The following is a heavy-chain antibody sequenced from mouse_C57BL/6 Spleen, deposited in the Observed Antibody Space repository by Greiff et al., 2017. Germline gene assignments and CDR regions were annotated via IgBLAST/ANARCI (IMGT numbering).Heavy chain of an antibody. Sequence: QVQLKQPGAELVMPGASVKLSCKASGYTFTSYWMHWVKQRPGQGLEWIGEIDPSDSYTNYNQKFKGKSTLTVDKSSSTAYMQLSSLTSEDSAVYYCARRDYGSSYRFAYWGQGTLVTVSA. J-gene: IGHJ3*01. CDR1: GYTFTSYW. CDR3: ARRDYGSSYRFAY. D-gene: IGHD1-1*01. CDR2: IDPSDSYT. V-gene: IGHV1-69*01.